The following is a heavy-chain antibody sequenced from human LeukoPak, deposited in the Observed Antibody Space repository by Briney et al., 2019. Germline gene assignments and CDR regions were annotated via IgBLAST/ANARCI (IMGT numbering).Heavy chain of an antibody. D-gene: IGHD3-3*02. CDR1: GGSISSYY. V-gene: IGHV4-59*01. CDR3: ARGIRTGNYFDY. J-gene: IGHJ4*02. CDR2: IYYSGST. Sequence: SETLSLTCTVSGGSISSYYWSWIRQPPGKGLEWIGYIYYSGSTNYNPSLKSRVTISVDTSKNQFSLKLSSVTAAGTAVYYCARGIRTGNYFDYWGQGTLVTVSS.